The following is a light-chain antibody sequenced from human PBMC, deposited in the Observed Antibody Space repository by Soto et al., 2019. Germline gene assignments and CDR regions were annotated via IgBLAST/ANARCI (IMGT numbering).Light chain of an antibody. Sequence: GDRVTITCRASQSISSWLAWYQQKPGKAPNLLMYGASYLKSGVPTRFSGSGSGTDFTLTISSLQPEDFAIYYCRQTYTTPEITFGQGTRLEIK. V-gene: IGKV1-39*01. J-gene: IGKJ5*01. CDR3: RQTYTTPEIT. CDR1: QSISSW. CDR2: GAS.